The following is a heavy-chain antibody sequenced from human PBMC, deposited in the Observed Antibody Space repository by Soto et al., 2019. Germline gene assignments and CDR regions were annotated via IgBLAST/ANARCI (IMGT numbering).Heavy chain of an antibody. Sequence: SETLSLTCAVSGASISSYYWSWIRQPPGKGLEWIGYIYYSGSTNYNPSLKSRVTMSLDTSKNQFSLKLSSVTAADTAIYYCARTYYDFWSGYAQYYFDYWGQETLVTVS. J-gene: IGHJ4*02. V-gene: IGHV4-59*01. CDR2: IYYSGST. D-gene: IGHD3-3*01. CDR1: GASISSYY. CDR3: ARTYYDFWSGYAQYYFDY.